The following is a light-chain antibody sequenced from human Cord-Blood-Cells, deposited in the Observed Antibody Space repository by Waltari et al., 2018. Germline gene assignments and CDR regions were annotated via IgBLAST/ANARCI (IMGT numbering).Light chain of an antibody. CDR2: DAS. CDR3: QQRSNWPPVWT. Sequence: EIVLPQSPATLSLSPGERATLACRASQSVSSYLAWYQQKPGQAPRLLIYDASNRATGIPARFSGSGSGTDFTLTISSLEPEDFAVYYCQQRSNWPPVWTFGQGTKVEIK. CDR1: QSVSSY. V-gene: IGKV3-11*01. J-gene: IGKJ1*01.